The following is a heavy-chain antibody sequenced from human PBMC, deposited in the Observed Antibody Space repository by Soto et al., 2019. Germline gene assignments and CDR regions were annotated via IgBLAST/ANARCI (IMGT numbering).Heavy chain of an antibody. Sequence: ASVKVSCKASGYTLTGYYMHWVRQAPGQGREGMGWINPTSVDTNYAQKFQGRVTVTRDTSINTAYMELSRLRPDDTAVYYCAKDRGRGGHSGYGAHFYYFYAVDVWGQGTTVTVSS. J-gene: IGHJ6*02. D-gene: IGHD5-12*01. CDR3: AKDRGRGGHSGYGAHFYYFYAVDV. CDR1: GYTLTGYY. CDR2: INPTSVDT. V-gene: IGHV1-2*02.